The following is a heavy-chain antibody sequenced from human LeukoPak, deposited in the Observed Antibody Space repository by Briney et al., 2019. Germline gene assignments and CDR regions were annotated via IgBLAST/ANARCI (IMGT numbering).Heavy chain of an antibody. Sequence: GGSLRLSCAASGFMFSSNWVSWVRLAPGKGLEWVANIKEDGTETYYVDSVKGRFTISRDNAKNSLYVQMNSLRVEDTAVYYCAKEGRGLQTYWGQGTLVTVSS. D-gene: IGHD5-24*01. CDR1: GFMFSSNW. V-gene: IGHV3-7*03. J-gene: IGHJ4*02. CDR3: AKEGRGLQTY. CDR2: IKEDGTET.